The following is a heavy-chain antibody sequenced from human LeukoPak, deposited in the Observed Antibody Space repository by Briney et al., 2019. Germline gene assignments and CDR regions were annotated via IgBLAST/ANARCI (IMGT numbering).Heavy chain of an antibody. D-gene: IGHD6-19*01. V-gene: IGHV4-39*01. J-gene: IGHJ4*02. CDR1: GGSISSYY. CDR3: ARVIGYSSGWYTFDY. Sequence: SETLSLTCTVSGGSISSYYLSWIRQPPGKGLEWIGSIYYSGSTYYNPSLKSRVTISVDASKTQFSLKLSSVTAADTAVYYCARVIGYSSGWYTFDYWGQGTLVTVSS. CDR2: IYYSGST.